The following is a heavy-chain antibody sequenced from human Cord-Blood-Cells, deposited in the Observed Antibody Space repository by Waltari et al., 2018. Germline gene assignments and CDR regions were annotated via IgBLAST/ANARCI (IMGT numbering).Heavy chain of an antibody. D-gene: IGHD1-7*01. Sequence: QVQLVQSGAEVKKPGASVKVSCKASGYTFTSYDINWVRQATGQGLEWMGWMNPNSGNTGYAQKFQGRVTITRNTSIGTAYMELSSLRSEDTAVYYCAGKYNWNYGDAFDIWGQGTMVTVSS. V-gene: IGHV1-8*03. CDR2: MNPNSGNT. CDR1: GYTFTSYD. J-gene: IGHJ3*02. CDR3: AGKYNWNYGDAFDI.